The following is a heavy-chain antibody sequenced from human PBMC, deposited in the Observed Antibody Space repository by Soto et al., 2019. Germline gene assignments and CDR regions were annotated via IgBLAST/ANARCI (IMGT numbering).Heavy chain of an antibody. Sequence: PSETLSLTCTVSGGSISSGDYFWSWIRQPPGKGLEWIGYIYFSGTTYYNPSLKSRLTTSLDTSKNQFSLKLSSVTAADTAVYFCARVPEAPHYYFSMDVWGQGTTVTVSS. V-gene: IGHV4-30-4*01. CDR1: GGSISSGDYF. CDR3: ARVPEAPHYYFSMDV. CDR2: IYFSGTT. J-gene: IGHJ6*02.